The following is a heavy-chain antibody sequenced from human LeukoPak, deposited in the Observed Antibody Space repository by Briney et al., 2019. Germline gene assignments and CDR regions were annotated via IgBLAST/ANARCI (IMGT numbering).Heavy chain of an antibody. Sequence: SETLSLTCTVSGGSISSGSYYWSWIRQPAGKGLEWIGRMYTNGESDYNPSLKSRVTMSVDTSKKQFSLKLNSMTAADTAVHYCARGYYGGAVDSWGQGILVIVSS. D-gene: IGHD3-16*01. V-gene: IGHV4-61*02. CDR2: MYTNGES. J-gene: IGHJ4*02. CDR3: ARGYYGGAVDS. CDR1: GGSISSGSYY.